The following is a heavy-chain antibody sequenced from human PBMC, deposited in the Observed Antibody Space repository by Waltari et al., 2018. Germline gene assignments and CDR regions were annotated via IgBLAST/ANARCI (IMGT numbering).Heavy chain of an antibody. V-gene: IGHV4-30-2*01. CDR3: VRGSSSGYYFDL. D-gene: IGHD3-10*01. Sequence: QLQLQESGSGLVKPSETLSLTCEVSGGSITSGSISWGWIRQPPGKGLEWIGYIYHTGGSYFSPSLNSRVTISVDKSLRRSSLNLRSVTAADTAVYFCVRGSSSGYYFDLWGRGTLVTVSS. J-gene: IGHJ2*01. CDR2: IYHTGGS. CDR1: GGSITSGSIS.